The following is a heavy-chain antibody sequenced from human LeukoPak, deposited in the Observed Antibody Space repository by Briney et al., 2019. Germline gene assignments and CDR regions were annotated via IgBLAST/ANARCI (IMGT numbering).Heavy chain of an antibody. CDR1: GYSFTSYW. V-gene: IGHV5-51*01. CDR2: IYPGDSDT. D-gene: IGHD6-19*01. J-gene: IGHJ6*02. CDR3: ARHVANGGWYGYGMDV. Sequence: GESLKISCKGSGYSFTSYWIGWVRQMPGKGLEWIGIIYPGDSDTRYSPSFQGQVTISADKSISTAYLQWSSLKASDTAMYYCARHVANGGWYGYGMDVWGQGTTVTVSS.